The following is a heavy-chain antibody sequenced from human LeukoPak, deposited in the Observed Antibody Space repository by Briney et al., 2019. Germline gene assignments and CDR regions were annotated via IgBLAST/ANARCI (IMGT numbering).Heavy chain of an antibody. CDR1: GGSISSSNW. D-gene: IGHD3-22*01. V-gene: IGHV4-4*02. CDR3: ARDLDDSSGYYRRFDY. CDR2: IYHSGST. Sequence: PSGTLSLTCAVSGGSISSSNWWSWVRQPPGKGLEWIGEIYHSGSTNYNPSLKSRVTISVDKSKNQFSLKLSSVTAADTAVYYCARDLDDSSGYYRRFDYWGQGTLVTVSS. J-gene: IGHJ4*02.